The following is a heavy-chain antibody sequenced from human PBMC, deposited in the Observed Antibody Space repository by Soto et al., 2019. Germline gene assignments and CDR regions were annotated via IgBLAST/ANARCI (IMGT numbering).Heavy chain of an antibody. CDR2: INPSGGST. J-gene: IGHJ4*02. Sequence: QVQLVQSGAEVKKPGASVKVSCKASGYTFTSYYMHWVRQAARQGLEWMGIINPSGGSTSYAQKFQGRVTMTRDTSTSTVYMELSILRSEDTAVYYCARDLLSGYCSSTSCYSGINYWGQGTLVTVSS. CDR1: GYTFTSYY. D-gene: IGHD2-2*03. CDR3: ARDLLSGYCSSTSCYSGINY. V-gene: IGHV1-46*01.